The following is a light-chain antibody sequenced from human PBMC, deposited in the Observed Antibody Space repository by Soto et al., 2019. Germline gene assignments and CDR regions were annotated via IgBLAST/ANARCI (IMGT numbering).Light chain of an antibody. Sequence: DIVMTQSPLSLPVTPGEPAFISCRSSQSLLHSDGYNYLDWFVQRPGQSPQLLIYLGSSRASGVPDRFSGSGSGTEFTLKISRVEAEDVGVYYCMQALQTPLTFGGGTKVDIK. V-gene: IGKV2-28*01. CDR1: QSLLHSDGYNY. CDR2: LGS. CDR3: MQALQTPLT. J-gene: IGKJ4*01.